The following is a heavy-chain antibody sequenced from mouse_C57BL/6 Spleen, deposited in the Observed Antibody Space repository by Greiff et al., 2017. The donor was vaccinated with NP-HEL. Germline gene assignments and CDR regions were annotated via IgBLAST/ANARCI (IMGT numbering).Heavy chain of an antibody. CDR2: IDPSDSYT. V-gene: IGHV1-50*01. Sequence: VQLQQPGAELVKPGASVKLSCKASGYTFTSYWMQWVKQRPGQGLEWIGEIDPSDSYTNYNQKFKGKATLTVDTSSSTAYMQLSSLTSEDSAVYYRANGEEAMDYWGQGTSVTVSS. CDR3: ANGEEAMDY. CDR1: GYTFTSYW. J-gene: IGHJ4*01.